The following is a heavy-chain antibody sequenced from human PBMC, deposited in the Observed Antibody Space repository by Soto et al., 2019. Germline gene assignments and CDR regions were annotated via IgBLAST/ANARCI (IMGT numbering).Heavy chain of an antibody. CDR3: ARYFYDSGGYYSIFDY. Sequence: GGSLRLSCAASGFTFNNYAMTWVRQAPGKGLEWVSGISGSGGSTWYADSVKGRLTISRDSSKNTLYLQMDSLTADGTAVYYCARYFYDSGGYYSIFDYWGQGTLVTVSS. V-gene: IGHV3-23*01. CDR1: GFTFNNYA. CDR2: ISGSGGST. J-gene: IGHJ4*02. D-gene: IGHD3-22*01.